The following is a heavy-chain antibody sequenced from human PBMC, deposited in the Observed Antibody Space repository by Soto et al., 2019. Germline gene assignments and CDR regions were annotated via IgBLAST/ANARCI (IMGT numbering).Heavy chain of an antibody. CDR2: ISAYNGNT. Sequence: QVQLVQSGAEVKKPGASVKVSCKASGYTFTSYGISCVRQAPGQGLEWMGWISAYNGNTKYAQKLQGRVTMTTDTSPSTADMELRSLRSDATAVYYCAREPNYFDYCAQGTMVTVSS. J-gene: IGHJ4*02. V-gene: IGHV1-18*01. CDR1: GYTFTSYG. CDR3: AREPNYFDY.